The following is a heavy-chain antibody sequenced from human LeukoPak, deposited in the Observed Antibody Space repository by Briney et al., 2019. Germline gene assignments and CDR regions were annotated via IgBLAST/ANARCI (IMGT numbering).Heavy chain of an antibody. CDR3: ARGGFGELFRAFDI. Sequence: PGGSLRLSCAASGFTFSSYSMNWVRQAPGKGLEWVSYISSSGSMIYYADSVKGRSTISRDNAKNSLYLQMNSLRAEDTAVFYCARGGFGELFRAFDIWGQGTMVTVSS. CDR2: ISSSGSMI. J-gene: IGHJ3*02. CDR1: GFTFSSYS. D-gene: IGHD3-10*01. V-gene: IGHV3-48*01.